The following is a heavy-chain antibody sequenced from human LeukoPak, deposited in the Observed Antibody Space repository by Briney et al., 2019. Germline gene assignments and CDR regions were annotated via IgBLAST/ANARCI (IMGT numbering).Heavy chain of an antibody. V-gene: IGHV4-61*02. CDR1: GGSITSGSYN. D-gene: IGHD3-22*01. J-gene: IGHJ4*02. CDR2: IHTTGST. CDR3: ARGQYYYDSSAYLFDY. Sequence: SETLSLTCTVSGGSITSGSYNWTWIRQPAGKGLEWIGRIHTTGSTNYNPSLKSRVTMSVDTSKNQFSLKLSSVTAADTAVYYCARGQYYYDSSAYLFDYWGQGTLVTVSS.